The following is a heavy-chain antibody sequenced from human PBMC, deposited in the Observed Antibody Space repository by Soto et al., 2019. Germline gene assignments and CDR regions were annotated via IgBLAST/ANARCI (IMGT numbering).Heavy chain of an antibody. CDR1: GGSISSGGYY. J-gene: IGHJ5*02. Sequence: SETLSLTCTVSGGSISSGGYYWSWIRQHTAKGLEWIGNIHYSGNTYYNPSLKRRVTIAVDTSKNEFSLKLRSVNAADTAVYFCAIVINIISRFPSMILPWGPGTLVNVSS. D-gene: IGHD3-3*01. CDR2: IHYSGNT. CDR3: AIVINIISRFPSMILP. V-gene: IGHV4-30-4*08.